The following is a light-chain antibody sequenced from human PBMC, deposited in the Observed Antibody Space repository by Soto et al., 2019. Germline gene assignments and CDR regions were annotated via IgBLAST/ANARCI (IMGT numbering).Light chain of an antibody. CDR1: SSDVGAYNY. CDR3: SSYTTSSAWV. CDR2: EVN. Sequence: QSALTQPASVSGSPGQSITISCTGTSSDVGAYNYVSWYQQHPGKAPKVMIYEVNNRPSGVSNRFSGSKSGNTASLTISGLQAEDEADYYCSSYTTSSAWVFGGGTQLTVL. J-gene: IGLJ3*02. V-gene: IGLV2-14*01.